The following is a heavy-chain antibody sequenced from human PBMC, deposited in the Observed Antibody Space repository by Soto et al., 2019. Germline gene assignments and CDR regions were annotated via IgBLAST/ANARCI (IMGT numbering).Heavy chain of an antibody. J-gene: IGHJ5*02. CDR1: GGSISPYY. Sequence: ETLSLTCTVSGGSISPYYWSWVRQPPGKGLEWIGYISYTGSTNYNPSLKSRVTMSVDTSKNQFSLRLSSVTAADTAVYYCARDRLASTGWPEAWGQGTLVTVS. CDR2: ISYTGST. CDR3: ARDRLASTGWPEA. D-gene: IGHD3-3*02. V-gene: IGHV4-59*01.